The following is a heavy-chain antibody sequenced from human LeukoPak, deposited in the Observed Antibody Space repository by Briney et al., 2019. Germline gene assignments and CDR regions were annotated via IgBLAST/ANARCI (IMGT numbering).Heavy chain of an antibody. CDR3: ARGYYDSGTYSGYFQH. Sequence: PSETLSLTCTVSGGSINDYYWNWIRQPPGKGLEWIGYIYYSGSTNYNPTLKSRVTISVDTSKTRFSLRLSSVTAADTAVYYCARGYYDSGTYSGYFQHWGQGTLVTVSS. V-gene: IGHV4-59*01. D-gene: IGHD3-10*01. J-gene: IGHJ1*01. CDR2: IYYSGST. CDR1: GGSINDYY.